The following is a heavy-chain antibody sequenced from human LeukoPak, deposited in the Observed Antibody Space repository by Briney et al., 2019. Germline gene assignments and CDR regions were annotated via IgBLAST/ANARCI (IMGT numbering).Heavy chain of an antibody. V-gene: IGHV3-30*01. Sequence: GGPLRLSCAASGFTFSSYAMHWVRQAPGKGLEWVAVISYDGSNKYYADSVKGRFTISRDNSKNTLYLQMNSLRAEDTAVYYCARDEAYYDFWSGYYYFDYWGQGTLVTVSS. J-gene: IGHJ4*02. CDR2: ISYDGSNK. CDR3: ARDEAYYDFWSGYYYFDY. CDR1: GFTFSSYA. D-gene: IGHD3-3*01.